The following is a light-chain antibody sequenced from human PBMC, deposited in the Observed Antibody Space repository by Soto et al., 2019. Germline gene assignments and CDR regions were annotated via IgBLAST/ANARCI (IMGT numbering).Light chain of an antibody. CDR3: QQYNRYSIT. CDR1: QSISYW. J-gene: IGKJ4*01. CDR2: KAS. Sequence: DIQMTQSPSTLSASVGDRVTITCRASQSISYWLAWYQQKPGKAPTVLIYKASTLESGVPSRFSGSGSGTEFTLTIGSLQPDDFATYYLQQYNRYSITFGGGAKVELK. V-gene: IGKV1-5*03.